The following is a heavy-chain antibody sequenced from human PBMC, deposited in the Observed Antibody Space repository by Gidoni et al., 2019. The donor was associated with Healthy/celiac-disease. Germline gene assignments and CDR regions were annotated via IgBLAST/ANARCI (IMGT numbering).Heavy chain of an antibody. V-gene: IGHV3-21*01. CDR1: GFTFSSYS. Sequence: EVQLVESGGCLVKPGGSLRLSCAASGFTFSSYSMNWVRQAPGKGLGWVSSISSSSSYIYYADSVKGRLTISRDNAKNSLYLKMNSLRAEDTAVYYCARDRETIEVVPRYYMDVWGKGTTVTVSS. CDR2: ISSSSSYI. J-gene: IGHJ6*03. D-gene: IGHD2-2*01. CDR3: ARDRETIEVVPRYYMDV.